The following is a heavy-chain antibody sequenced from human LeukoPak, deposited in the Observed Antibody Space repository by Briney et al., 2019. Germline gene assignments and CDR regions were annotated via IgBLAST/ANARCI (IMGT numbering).Heavy chain of an antibody. D-gene: IGHD3-22*01. Sequence: GASVKVSCKVSGYTLTELSMHWVRQAPGKGLEWMGGFDPEDGETIYAQKSQGRVTMTEDTSTDTAYMELSSLRSEDTAVYYCATHQRGDYYDSRKTGWGQGTLVTVSS. CDR3: ATHQRGDYYDSRKTG. J-gene: IGHJ4*02. CDR1: GYTLTELS. CDR2: FDPEDGET. V-gene: IGHV1-24*01.